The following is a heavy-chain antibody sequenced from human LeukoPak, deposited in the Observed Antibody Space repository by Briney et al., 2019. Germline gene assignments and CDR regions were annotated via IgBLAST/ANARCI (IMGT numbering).Heavy chain of an antibody. J-gene: IGHJ5*02. CDR2: INHSGST. D-gene: IGHD2-2*01. V-gene: IGHV4-34*01. CDR3: ARIDIVVVPAASARSGWFDP. CDR1: GFIFNDYY. Sequence: PGGSLRLSCAASGFIFNDYYIDWIRQPPGKGLEWLGEINHSGSTNYNPSLKSRVTISVDTSKNQFSLKLSSVTAADTAVYYCARIDIVVVPAASARSGWFDPWGQGTLVTVSS.